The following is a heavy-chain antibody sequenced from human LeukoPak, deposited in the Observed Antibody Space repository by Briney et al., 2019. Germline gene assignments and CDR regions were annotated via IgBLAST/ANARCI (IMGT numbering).Heavy chain of an antibody. CDR3: AKDRAVTPAPFDY. CDR1: GFTFSSYG. D-gene: IGHD4-17*01. J-gene: IGHJ4*02. V-gene: IGHV3-30*02. CDR2: IRYDGSNK. Sequence: PGGSLRLSCAASGFTFSSYGMHWVRQAPGKGLEWVAFIRYDGSNKYYADPVKGRFTISRDNSKNTLYLQMNSLRAEDTAVYYCAKDRAVTPAPFDYWGQGALVTVSS.